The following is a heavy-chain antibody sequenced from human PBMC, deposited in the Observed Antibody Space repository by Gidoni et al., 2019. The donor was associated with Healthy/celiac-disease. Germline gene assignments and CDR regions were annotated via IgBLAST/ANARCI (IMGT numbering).Heavy chain of an antibody. D-gene: IGHD6-6*01. CDR2: INHSGST. CDR1: GGSFSGYY. CDR3: ARYWPARRIKFDAFDI. J-gene: IGHJ3*02. Sequence: QVQLQQWGAGLLKPSETLSLTCAVYGGSFSGYYWSWIRQPPGKGLEWIGEINHSGSTNYNPSLKSRVTISVDTSKNQFSLKLSSVTAADTAVYYCARYWPARRIKFDAFDIWGQGTMVTVSS. V-gene: IGHV4-34*01.